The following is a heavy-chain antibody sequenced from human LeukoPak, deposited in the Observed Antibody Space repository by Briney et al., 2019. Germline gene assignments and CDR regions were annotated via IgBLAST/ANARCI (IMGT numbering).Heavy chain of an antibody. J-gene: IGHJ6*03. CDR1: GYTFTGYY. CDR2: INPNSGGT. V-gene: IGHV1-2*02. D-gene: IGHD4-17*01. Sequence: RASVKVSCKASGYTFTGYYMHWVRQAPGQGLEWMGWINPNSGGTNYAQKFQGRVTMTRDTSISTAFMELRRLRSDDTAVYYCARDRDYGDYRPPPYDYYMDVWGKGTTVTVSS. CDR3: ARDRDYGDYRPPPYDYYMDV.